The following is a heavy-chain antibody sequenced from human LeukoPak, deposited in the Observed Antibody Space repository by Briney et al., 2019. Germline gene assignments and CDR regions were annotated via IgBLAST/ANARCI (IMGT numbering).Heavy chain of an antibody. CDR2: IYHSGST. D-gene: IGHD3-22*01. Sequence: SQTLSLTCTVSGGSISSGGYYWSWIRQPPGKGLEWIGYIYHSGSTYYNPSLKSRVTISVDTSKNQFSLKLSSVTAADTAVYYCARDGYYDSSGYYYGWSYGMDVWGQGTTATVSS. CDR3: ARDGYYDSSGYYYGWSYGMDV. V-gene: IGHV4-30-2*01. J-gene: IGHJ6*02. CDR1: GGSISSGGYY.